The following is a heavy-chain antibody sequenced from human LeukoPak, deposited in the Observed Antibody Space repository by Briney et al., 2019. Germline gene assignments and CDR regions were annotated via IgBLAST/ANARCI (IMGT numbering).Heavy chain of an antibody. CDR2: IIPILGIA. CDR1: GGAFSDYT. J-gene: IGHJ4*02. D-gene: IGHD5-18*01. Sequence: SVKVSCKASGGAFSDYTFNWVRQAPGQGLEWMGKIIPILGIANFAQRFQGRVTITADKSTSTAFMELSSLTSEDTAVYYCARADKYSYGYCDYWGQGTLVSVSS. CDR3: ARADKYSYGYCDY. V-gene: IGHV1-69*02.